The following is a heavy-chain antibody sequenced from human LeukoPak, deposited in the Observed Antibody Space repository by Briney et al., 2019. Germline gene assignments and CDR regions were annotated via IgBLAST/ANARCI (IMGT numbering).Heavy chain of an antibody. CDR1: GFTFSSYW. J-gene: IGHJ4*02. V-gene: IGHV3-48*04. CDR2: ISSSGSTI. CDR3: ARDRGKSHFDY. Sequence: GGSLRLSCAASGFTFSSYWMHWVRQAPGKGLEWVSYISSSGSTIYYADSVKGQFTISRDNAKNSLYLQMNSLRAEDTAVYYCARDRGKSHFDYWGQGTLVTVSS.